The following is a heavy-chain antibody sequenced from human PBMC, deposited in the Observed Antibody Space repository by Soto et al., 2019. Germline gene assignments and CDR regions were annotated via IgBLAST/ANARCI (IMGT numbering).Heavy chain of an antibody. CDR1: GGSFSGYY. CDR3: ARGTSQREYNWFDP. V-gene: IGHV4-34*01. CDR2: INHSGST. Sequence: PSETLSLTCAVYGGSFSGYYWSWIRQPPGKGLEWIGEINHSGSTNYNPSLKSRVTISVDTSKNQFSLKLSSVTAADTAVYYCARGTSQREYNWFDPWGQGTLVTVSS. D-gene: IGHD6-25*01. J-gene: IGHJ5*02.